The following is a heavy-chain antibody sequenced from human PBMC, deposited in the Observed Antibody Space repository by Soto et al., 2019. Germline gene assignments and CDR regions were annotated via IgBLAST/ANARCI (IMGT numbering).Heavy chain of an antibody. Sequence: EVHLLESEGGLVQPGGSLRLSCAASGFSVNSYAMVWVRQAPGKGLEWVSVISARGGSSYFADSVKGRFTISRDNSKNVLSLEMNSLRAEDTAIYFVAKGSIEYRASVDKWGQGTLFLVSS. CDR3: AKGSIEYRASVDK. J-gene: IGHJ4*02. CDR1: GFSVNSYA. D-gene: IGHD3-16*02. V-gene: IGHV3-23*01. CDR2: ISARGGSS.